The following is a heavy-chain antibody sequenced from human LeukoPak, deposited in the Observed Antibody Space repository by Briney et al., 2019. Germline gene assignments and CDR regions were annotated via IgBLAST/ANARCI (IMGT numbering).Heavy chain of an antibody. V-gene: IGHV6-1*01. Sequence: SQTLSLSCAISGDSVSANNAAWNWIRQSPSRGLEWLGRTYYRSKWYTAYAVSVKSRITINSDTSKNQFSLHLNSVTPEDTAVYYCARGNWNPDRLFDPWGQGTLVTVSS. J-gene: IGHJ5*02. CDR3: ARGNWNPDRLFDP. CDR2: TYYRSKWYT. D-gene: IGHD1-1*01. CDR1: GDSVSANNAA.